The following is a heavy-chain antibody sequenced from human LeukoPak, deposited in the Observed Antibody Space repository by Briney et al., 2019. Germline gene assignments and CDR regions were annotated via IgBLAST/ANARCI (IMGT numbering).Heavy chain of an antibody. CDR2: IYHSGST. CDR1: GGSISSSNW. CDR3: AVMVRASASFDY. Sequence: PSETLSLTCAVSGGSISSSNWWSWVRQRPGKGLEWIGEIYHSGSTNYNPSLKSRVTISIDTSKNQFSLKLSSVAAADTAVYYCAVMVRASASFDYWGQGTLVTVSS. V-gene: IGHV4-4*02. D-gene: IGHD3-10*01. J-gene: IGHJ4*02.